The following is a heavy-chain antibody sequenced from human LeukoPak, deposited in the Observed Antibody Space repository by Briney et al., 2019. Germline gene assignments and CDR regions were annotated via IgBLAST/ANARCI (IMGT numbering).Heavy chain of an antibody. Sequence: ASVKVSCKASGYTFTGYYMHWVRQAPGQGLEWMGRINPNSGGTNYAQKFQGRVTMTRDTSISTAYMDLSRLSSDDTAVYYCARDLERYCSSTSCYKGFDPWGQGTLVTVSS. D-gene: IGHD2-2*02. CDR2: INPNSGGT. CDR1: GYTFTGYY. CDR3: ARDLERYCSSTSCYKGFDP. J-gene: IGHJ5*02. V-gene: IGHV1-2*06.